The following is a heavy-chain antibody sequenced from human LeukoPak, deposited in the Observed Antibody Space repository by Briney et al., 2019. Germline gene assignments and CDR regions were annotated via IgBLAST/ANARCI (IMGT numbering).Heavy chain of an antibody. J-gene: IGHJ6*02. V-gene: IGHV3-23*01. Sequence: GGSLRLSCAASGFTFSSYAMSRVRQAPGKGLEWVSAISGSGGSTYYADSVKGRFTISRDNAKNSLYLQMNSLRAEDTAVYYCARAAPYYYYGMDVWGQGTTVTVSS. CDR1: GFTFSSYA. CDR2: ISGSGGST. CDR3: ARAAPYYYYGMDV.